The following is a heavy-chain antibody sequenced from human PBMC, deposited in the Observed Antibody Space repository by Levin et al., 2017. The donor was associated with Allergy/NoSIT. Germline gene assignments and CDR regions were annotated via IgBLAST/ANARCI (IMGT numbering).Heavy chain of an antibody. D-gene: IGHD6-19*01. Sequence: SSETLSLTCTVSGGSISGYYWSWVRQPPGKGLEWIGYIHHSGSTNYNPSLKSRVTISVDTSKDQFSMKLSSVTAADTAVYYCARGSGWYIYWGQGTLVTVSS. CDR2: IHHSGST. V-gene: IGHV4-59*01. CDR3: ARGSGWYIY. J-gene: IGHJ4*01. CDR1: GGSISGYY.